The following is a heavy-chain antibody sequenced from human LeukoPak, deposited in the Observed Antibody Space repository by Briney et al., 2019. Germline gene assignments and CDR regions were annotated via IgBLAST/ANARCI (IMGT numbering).Heavy chain of an antibody. V-gene: IGHV4-39*01. D-gene: IGHD1-26*01. Sequence: SETLSLTCTVSGGSISSSGYYWGWIRQPPGEGLEWIGSIYYTGSTYLNPSLRSRLTISVDTSKNQFSLTLSSVTAADTAVYYCTTRDQIGSYSDHWGQGALVTVSS. J-gene: IGHJ4*02. CDR3: TTRDQIGSYSDH. CDR2: IYYTGST. CDR1: GGSISSSGYY.